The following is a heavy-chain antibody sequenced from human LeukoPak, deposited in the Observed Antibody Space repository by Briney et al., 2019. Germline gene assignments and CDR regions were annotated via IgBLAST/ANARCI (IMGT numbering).Heavy chain of an antibody. Sequence: PGGSLRLSCAASGFSVSGNYMNWVRQAPGKGLEWVSVMYSNGRTYYADSVKGRFTISRDNSKNTLYLQMNSLRAEETARYYCARRLVLDVWGQGTMVTVSS. CDR1: GFSVSGNY. CDR2: MYSNGRT. D-gene: IGHD3-16*01. V-gene: IGHV3-53*01. CDR3: ARRLVLDV. J-gene: IGHJ3*01.